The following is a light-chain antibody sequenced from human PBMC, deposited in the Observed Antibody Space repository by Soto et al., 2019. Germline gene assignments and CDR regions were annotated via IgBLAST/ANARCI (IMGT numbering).Light chain of an antibody. CDR3: ASWDDSLNACV. CDR1: SSNIGSKT. J-gene: IGLJ1*01. V-gene: IGLV1-44*01. Sequence: QSVLTQAPSASGTPGQRVTISCSGSSSNIGSKTVNWYQQLPGMAPKLLIFNNHQPPSWGPDRFSGSKSGTSASLAISELQSEDDADYYCASWDDSLNACVFGTGTKLTVL. CDR2: NNH.